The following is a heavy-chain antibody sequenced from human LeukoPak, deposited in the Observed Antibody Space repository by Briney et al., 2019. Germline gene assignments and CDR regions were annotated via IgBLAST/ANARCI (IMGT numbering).Heavy chain of an antibody. D-gene: IGHD3-9*01. Sequence: ASVEVSCKASGYTFTGYYMHWVRQAPGQGLEWMGWTYNSYTHYAQTLRDRLTMTTDTSTSTSYMELRSLRSDDTAVYYCARALAQGGSFDLYYFDSWGQGSLVTVSS. CDR2: TYNSYT. J-gene: IGHJ4*02. CDR3: ARALAQGGSFDLYYFDS. V-gene: IGHV1-18*04. CDR1: GYTFTGYY.